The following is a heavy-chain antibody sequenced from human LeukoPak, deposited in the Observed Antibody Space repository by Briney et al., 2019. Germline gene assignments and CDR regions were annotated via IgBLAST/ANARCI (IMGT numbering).Heavy chain of an antibody. V-gene: IGHV4-39*01. J-gene: IGHJ4*02. Sequence: SETLSLTCTVSGGSISSSSYYWGWIRQPPGKGLEWIGSIYYSGSTYYNPSLKSRVTISVDTSKNQFSLKLSSVTAADTAVYYCARHVITNVRHVLAGEYRGGNSHFDYWGQGTLVTVSS. CDR2: IYYSGST. D-gene: IGHD4-23*01. CDR3: ARHVITNVRHVLAGEYRGGNSHFDY. CDR1: GGSISSSSYY.